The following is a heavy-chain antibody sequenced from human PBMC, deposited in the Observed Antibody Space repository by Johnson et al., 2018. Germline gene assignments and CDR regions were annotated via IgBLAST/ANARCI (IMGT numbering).Heavy chain of an antibody. J-gene: IGHJ6*02. CDR3: ARDLPVTYDYDYGMDV. CDR2: ISYDGSNK. CDR1: GFTFSSYG. V-gene: IGHV3-30*03. D-gene: IGHD3-16*02. Sequence: QVQLVQSGGGVVQPGRSLRLSCAASGFTFSSYGMHWVRQAPGKGLEWVAVISYDGSNKYYADSVRGRFTISRDNAKNSLYLQMNSLRAEDTAVYYCARDLPVTYDYDYGMDVWGQGTTVTVSS.